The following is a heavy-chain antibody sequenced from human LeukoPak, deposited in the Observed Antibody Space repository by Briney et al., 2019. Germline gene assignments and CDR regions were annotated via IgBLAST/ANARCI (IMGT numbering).Heavy chain of an antibody. CDR1: GFTFSSYA. D-gene: IGHD1-26*01. V-gene: IGHV3-23*01. Sequence: GGTLRLSCAASGFTFSSYAMSWVRQAPGKGLEWVSAISGSGGSTYYADSVKGRFTISRDNSKNTLYLQMNSLRAEDTAVYYCAKGKKGGSYQGGFDYWGQGTLVTVSS. J-gene: IGHJ4*02. CDR2: ISGSGGST. CDR3: AKGKKGGSYQGGFDY.